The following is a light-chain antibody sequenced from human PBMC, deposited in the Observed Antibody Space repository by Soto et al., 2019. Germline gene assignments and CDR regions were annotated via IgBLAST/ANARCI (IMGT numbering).Light chain of an antibody. CDR1: QSIGTY. Sequence: DIRMTQSPSSLPASVGDRISITCRASQSIGTYLSWYQQKPGKAPKLLIYGASNLQSGVPSRFSRSGSEKGFTLTISSLQPEDFPTYYCQQSYSAPRTFGLGTKVEI. J-gene: IGKJ2*02. CDR2: GAS. V-gene: IGKV1-39*01. CDR3: QQSYSAPRT.